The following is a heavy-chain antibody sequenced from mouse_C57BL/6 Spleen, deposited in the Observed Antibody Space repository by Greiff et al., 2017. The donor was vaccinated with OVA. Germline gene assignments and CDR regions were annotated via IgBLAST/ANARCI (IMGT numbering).Heavy chain of an antibody. CDR2: ISYDGSN. CDR3: ARNDYDEGYFDY. Sequence: EVQLQESGPGLVKPSQSLSLTCSVTGYSITSGYYWNWIRQFPGNKLEWMGYISYDGSNNYNPSLKNRISITRDTSKNQFFLKLNSVTTEDTATYYCARNDYDEGYFDYWGQGTTLTVSS. D-gene: IGHD2-4*01. CDR1: GYSITSGYY. J-gene: IGHJ2*01. V-gene: IGHV3-6*01.